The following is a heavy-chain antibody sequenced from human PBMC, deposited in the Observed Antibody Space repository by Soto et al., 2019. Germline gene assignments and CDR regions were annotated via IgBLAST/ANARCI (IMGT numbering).Heavy chain of an antibody. J-gene: IGHJ4*02. CDR3: ARDQVGCCSSTSCYGGIDY. D-gene: IGHD2-2*03. CDR1: GFTFSSYG. V-gene: IGHV3-33*01. CDR2: IWYDGSNK. Sequence: QVQLVESGGGVVQPGRSLRLSCAASGFTFSSYGMHWVRQAPGKGLEWVAVIWYDGSNKYYADSVKGRFTISRDNSKNTLYLQMNSLRAEDTAVYYCARDQVGCCSSTSCYGGIDYWGQGTLVTVSS.